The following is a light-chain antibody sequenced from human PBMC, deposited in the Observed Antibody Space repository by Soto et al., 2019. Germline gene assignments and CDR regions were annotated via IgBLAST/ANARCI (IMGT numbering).Light chain of an antibody. CDR2: GAS. CDR1: QSVSSN. V-gene: IGKV3-15*01. CDR3: QQHNIWPPET. Sequence: EIVMTQSPATLSVSPGERATLSCRASQSVSSNLAWYQQKPGQAPSLLIYGASTRATDIPARFSGSGSGTEFTLSISNMQSEDSSVYYCQQHNIWPPETFGQGTKVDIK. J-gene: IGKJ2*01.